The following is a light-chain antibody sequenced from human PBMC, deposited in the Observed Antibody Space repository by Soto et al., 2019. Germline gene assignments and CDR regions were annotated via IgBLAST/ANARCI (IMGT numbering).Light chain of an antibody. Sequence: EIVLTQSPATLSLSPGERATLSCRTSQSVSSYLAWYQQKPGQAPRLLIYDASNRATGIPARFGGSGSGTDFTLTISALEFEDSAVYYCQQRSNWPSITFCQGTRLEIK. CDR3: QQRSNWPSIT. V-gene: IGKV3-11*01. CDR2: DAS. J-gene: IGKJ5*01. CDR1: QSVSSY.